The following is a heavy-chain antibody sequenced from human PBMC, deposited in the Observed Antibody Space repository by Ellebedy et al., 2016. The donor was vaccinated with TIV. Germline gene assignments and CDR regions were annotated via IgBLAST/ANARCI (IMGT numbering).Heavy chain of an antibody. CDR1: GESISSSSYY. V-gene: IGHV4-39*07. CDR3: AEGRSGWYYFDY. Sequence: SETLSLTCTVSGESISSSSYYWDWIRQPPGKGLEWIGNIYYSGSTYFNPSLKSRVTISAAMSKNQFSLRLTSVTAADTAVYYCAEGRSGWYYFDYWGHGTLVTVSS. CDR2: IYYSGST. D-gene: IGHD6-19*01. J-gene: IGHJ4*01.